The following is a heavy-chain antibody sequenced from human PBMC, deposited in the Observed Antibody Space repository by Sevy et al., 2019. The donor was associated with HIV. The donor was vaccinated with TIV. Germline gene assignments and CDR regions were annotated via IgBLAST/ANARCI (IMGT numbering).Heavy chain of an antibody. Sequence: GGSLRLSCAASGFTFRNSGMHWVRQSPGKGLEWVASIFSDGITTYYGDSVKGRFTVFRDNSKSTLYMQMNSLRVEDTAVYYCAREIPSDWYLDSWGQGSQVTVSS. D-gene: IGHD6-19*01. CDR2: IFSDGITT. J-gene: IGHJ4*02. V-gene: IGHV3-33*01. CDR3: AREIPSDWYLDS. CDR1: GFTFRNSG.